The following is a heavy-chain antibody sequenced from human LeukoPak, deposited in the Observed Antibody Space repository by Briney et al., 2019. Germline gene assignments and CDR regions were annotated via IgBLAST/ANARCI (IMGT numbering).Heavy chain of an antibody. CDR1: GGSFSDYY. D-gene: IGHD3-22*01. J-gene: IGHJ6*03. CDR2: MSPSGSS. CDR3: ARGRQDVNMILVVIAGVSYYLDV. V-gene: IGHV4-34*01. Sequence: PSETLSLTCAVYGGSFSDYYWTCIRQTPGRGLEWIGEMSPSGSSNYNPSLKSRVTISVDTSKNQFSLKLRSVTAADTAVYYCARGRQDVNMILVVIAGVSYYLDVWSKGTTVTVS.